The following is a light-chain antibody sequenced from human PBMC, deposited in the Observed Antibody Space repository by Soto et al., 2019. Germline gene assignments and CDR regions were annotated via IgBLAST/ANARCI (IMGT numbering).Light chain of an antibody. CDR3: LQHNTYPYT. CDR2: ATS. J-gene: IGKJ2*01. Sequence: DIQMTQSPFSLSASVGDRVTITCRASQVIRHLGWFQQKPGEAPKRLIYATSNLESGVPSRFSGSGSGTEFTLTISSLQPEDFATYICLQHNTYPYTFGQGTKLDIK. V-gene: IGKV1-17*01. CDR1: QVIRH.